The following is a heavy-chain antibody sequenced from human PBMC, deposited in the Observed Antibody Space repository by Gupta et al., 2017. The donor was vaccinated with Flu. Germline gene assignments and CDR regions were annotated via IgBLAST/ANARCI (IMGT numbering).Heavy chain of an antibody. D-gene: IGHD2-2*01. CDR1: GFTFDDYT. CDR2: VSWNSDHT. V-gene: IGHV3-9*01. CDR3: AASCSSTRCYVSRYNYAMDL. Sequence: VLLVESGGGLVQPGSSLRLSCAASGFTFDDYTMHWVRQAPGKALEWVSGVSWNSDHTEYADSGRGRFTISRDNDNNSLYLQMNSLRTEDSALYYCAASCSSTRCYVSRYNYAMDLWGQGTTVTVSS. J-gene: IGHJ6*02.